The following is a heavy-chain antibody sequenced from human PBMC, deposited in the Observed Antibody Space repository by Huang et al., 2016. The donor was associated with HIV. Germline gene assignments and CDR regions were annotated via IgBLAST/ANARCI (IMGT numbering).Heavy chain of an antibody. J-gene: IGHJ4*02. CDR3: ARHSDDFWSGYSYFDY. Sequence: QLQLQESGPGLVKPSETLSLTCTVSGGSISSSSYYWGWIRQPPGTVREWIGSVLYRVSTDYNRSLRSRVTISVDTAKNQFSVKLSSVTAADTAVYYCARHSDDFWSGYSYFDYWGQGTLVPVSS. CDR2: VLYRVST. D-gene: IGHD3-3*01. V-gene: IGHV4-39*01. CDR1: GGSISSSSYY.